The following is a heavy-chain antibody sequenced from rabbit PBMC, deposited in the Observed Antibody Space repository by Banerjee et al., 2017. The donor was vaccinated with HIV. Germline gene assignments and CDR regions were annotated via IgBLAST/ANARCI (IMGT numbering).Heavy chain of an antibody. CDR1: GFDFSSYY. Sequence: QLKESGGGLVQPGGSLKLSCKASGFDFSSYYMSWVRQAPGKGLEWIGNIDPIFGSTYYASWVNGRFTISSHNAQNTLYLQLNSLTAADTATYFCARDLDGVIGWNFGWWGQGTLVTVS. D-gene: IGHD4-1*01. J-gene: IGHJ3*01. CDR3: ARDLDGVIGWNFGW. CDR2: IDPIFGST. V-gene: IGHV1S7*01.